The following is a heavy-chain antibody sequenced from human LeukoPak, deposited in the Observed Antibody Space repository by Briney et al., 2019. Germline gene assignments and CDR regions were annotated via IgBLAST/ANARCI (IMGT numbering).Heavy chain of an antibody. V-gene: IGHV3-53*01. Sequence: GGSLRLSCAASGFTVSSNYMSWVRQAPGKGLEWVSVIYSGGSTYYADSVKGRFTISSDNSKNTLYLQMNSLRAEDTAVYYCARHAESNTRYNWFDPWGQGTLVTVSS. D-gene: IGHD1/OR15-1a*01. CDR3: ARHAESNTRYNWFDP. J-gene: IGHJ5*02. CDR1: GFTVSSNY. CDR2: IYSGGST.